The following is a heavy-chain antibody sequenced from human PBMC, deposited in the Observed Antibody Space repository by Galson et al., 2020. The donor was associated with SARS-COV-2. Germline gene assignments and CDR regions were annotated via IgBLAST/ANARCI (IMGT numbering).Heavy chain of an antibody. J-gene: IGHJ4*02. CDR3: SRGVPGY. CDR1: GGSFSGYT. CDR2: INDSGNT. Sequence: SETLSLTCAVYGGSFSGYTWSWVRQPPGKGLEWIGQINDSGNTKYNPSLKSRVTISVDTSKKQFSLKLNSVTAADTAVYYCSRGVPGYWGQGTLVTVTS. V-gene: IGHV4-34*01.